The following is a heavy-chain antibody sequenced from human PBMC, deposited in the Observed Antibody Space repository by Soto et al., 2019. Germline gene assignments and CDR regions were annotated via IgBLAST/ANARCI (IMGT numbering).Heavy chain of an antibody. CDR1: NSVLTTSV. Sequence: QALLEQSGPEVKKPGDSVRISCWLYNSVLTTSVITWLRQAPGQGLGWMGWISAYDGGTLSALKFRNTLVMTTDSMTNIAYMLLRHLTFDDTAVYFCGRGGGPYLRALELWGQGTPVTVAS. V-gene: IGHV1-18*04. CDR3: GRGGGPYLRALEL. D-gene: IGHD3-16*01. J-gene: IGHJ4*01. CDR2: ISAYDGGT.